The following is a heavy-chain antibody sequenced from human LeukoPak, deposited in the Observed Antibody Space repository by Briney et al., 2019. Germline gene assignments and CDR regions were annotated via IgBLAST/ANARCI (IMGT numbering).Heavy chain of an antibody. V-gene: IGHV3-21*01. D-gene: IGHD2-15*01. CDR1: GFTFSSYS. CDR2: ISSSSSYI. Sequence: GGSLRLSCAASGFTFSSYSMNWVRQAPGKGLEWVSSISSSSSYIYYADSVKGRFTISRDNAKNSLYLQMNSLRAEDTAVYYCARDPGYCSGGSCFGYWGQGTLVTVSS. CDR3: ARDPGYCSGGSCFGY. J-gene: IGHJ4*02.